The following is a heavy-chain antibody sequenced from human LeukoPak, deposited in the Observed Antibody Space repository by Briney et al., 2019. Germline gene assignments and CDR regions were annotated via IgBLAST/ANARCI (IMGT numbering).Heavy chain of an antibody. V-gene: IGHV3-74*01. CDR3: ARSNPLIVFRGTSLLAC. J-gene: IGHJ4*02. CDR1: GFTFNNHW. Sequence: GGSLGLSCGASGFTFNNHWLHWVRQAPGKGPVWFSRISSDGTSTTYADSVKGRFTFSRHNANSSMSLQMDSLRADDTAVYFRARSNPLIVFRGTSLLACWDRGTLVTVS. D-gene: IGHD1-7*01. CDR2: ISSDGTST.